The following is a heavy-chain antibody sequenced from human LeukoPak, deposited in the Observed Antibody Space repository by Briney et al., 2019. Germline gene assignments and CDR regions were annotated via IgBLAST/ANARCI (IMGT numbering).Heavy chain of an antibody. V-gene: IGHV4-34*01. CDR1: GGSFSGYY. Sequence: SETLSLTCAVYGGSFSGYYWSWIRQPPGKGLEWIGEINHSGSTNYNPSLKSRVTISVDTSKNQFSLKLSSVTAADTAVYYCARGGRPGSDDAFDIWGQGTTVTVSS. CDR2: INHSGST. CDR3: ARGGRPGSDDAFDI. J-gene: IGHJ3*02. D-gene: IGHD3-10*01.